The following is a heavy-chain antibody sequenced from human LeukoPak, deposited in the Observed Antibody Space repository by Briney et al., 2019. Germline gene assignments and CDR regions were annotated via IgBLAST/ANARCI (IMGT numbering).Heavy chain of an antibody. J-gene: IGHJ4*02. CDR3: ARRSGNFQADYNFDY. CDR2: IYPGDSDT. CDR1: GYIFTNYW. Sequence: PGESLKISCKGSGYIFTNYWIAWVRQMPGKGLEWMGIIYPGDSDTRYGPSFQGQVTISADKSISTAYLQWSSLKASDTAMYYCARRSGNFQADYNFDYWGQGTLVTVSS. D-gene: IGHD1-26*01. V-gene: IGHV5-51*01.